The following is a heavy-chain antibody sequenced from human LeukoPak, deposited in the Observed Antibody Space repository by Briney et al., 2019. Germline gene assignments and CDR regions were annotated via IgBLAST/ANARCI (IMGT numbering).Heavy chain of an antibody. V-gene: IGHV3-74*03. CDR2: TNTDGSST. J-gene: IGHJ4*02. Sequence: PGGSLRLSCAASGFTFSSYWMHWVRQAPGKGLVWVSGTNTDGSSTMYADSVKGRFTIARDNAKNTLYLQMNSLRAEDTAVYYCARNNWNSRTQRWFYFDYWGQGTLVTVSS. CDR3: ARNNWNSRTQRWFYFDY. D-gene: IGHD1-1*01. CDR1: GFTFSSYW.